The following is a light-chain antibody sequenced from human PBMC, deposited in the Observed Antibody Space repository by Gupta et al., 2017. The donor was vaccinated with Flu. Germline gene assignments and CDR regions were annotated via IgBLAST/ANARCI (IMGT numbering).Light chain of an antibody. CDR2: KAS. J-gene: IGKJ2*01. Sequence: DRVTITCRDSQSIRDCLAWYQQKPGKAPNLLIYKASSLESGVPSRFSGSGSGTEFTLTISSLQPEDSATYYCQQYDTYLATFGQGTKLEIK. CDR1: QSIRDC. V-gene: IGKV1-5*03. CDR3: QQYDTYLAT.